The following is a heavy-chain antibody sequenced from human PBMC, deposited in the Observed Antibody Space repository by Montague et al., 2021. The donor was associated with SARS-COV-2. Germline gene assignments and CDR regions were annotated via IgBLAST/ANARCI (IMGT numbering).Heavy chain of an antibody. J-gene: IGHJ4*02. Sequence: TLSLTCTVSGGSISSPGYYWSWIRQPAGKGLEWIGRIYTSGTTNYNPSLKSRVTMSVDTSKNQFSLKLTSVTAADTAVYYCARFTAVTSSLDFWGQGTLVPVSS. CDR3: ARFTAVTSSLDF. CDR2: IYTSGTT. D-gene: IGHD4-17*01. CDR1: GGSISSPGYY. V-gene: IGHV4-61*02.